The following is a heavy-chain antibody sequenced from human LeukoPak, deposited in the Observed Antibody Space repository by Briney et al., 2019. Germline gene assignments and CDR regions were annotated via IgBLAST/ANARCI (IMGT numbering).Heavy chain of an antibody. CDR3: AKRGVVIRVFLVGFHKEAYYFDS. Sequence: PGGSLRLSCAVSGITLSNYGMSWVRQAPGKGLEWVAGISDSGGSTKYADSVKGRFTISRDNPKNTLSLQMSSLRAGDTAVYFCAKRGVVIRVFLVGFHKEAYYFDSWGQGALVTVSS. CDR1: GITLSNYG. D-gene: IGHD3-10*01. J-gene: IGHJ4*02. V-gene: IGHV3-23*01. CDR2: ISDSGGST.